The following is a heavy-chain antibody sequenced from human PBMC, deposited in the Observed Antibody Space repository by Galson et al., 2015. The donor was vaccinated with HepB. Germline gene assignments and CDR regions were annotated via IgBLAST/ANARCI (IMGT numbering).Heavy chain of an antibody. V-gene: IGHV3-30-3*01. J-gene: IGHJ6*03. CDR1: GFTFSNYA. D-gene: IGHD3-3*01. CDR3: AKSGRIYYYYYYMDV. CDR2: ISYDGSNK. Sequence: SLRLSCAASGFTFSNYAMHRVRHAPGKGLEWVAVISYDGSNKYYADSVKGRFTIARDNSKNTLYLQMNSLRAEDTAVYYCAKSGRIYYYYYYMDVWGKGTTVTVSS.